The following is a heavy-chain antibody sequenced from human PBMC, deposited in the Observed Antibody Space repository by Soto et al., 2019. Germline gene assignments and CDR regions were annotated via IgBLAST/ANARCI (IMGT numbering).Heavy chain of an antibody. J-gene: IGHJ4*02. CDR1: GFTFSDFW. CDR3: VRTSGLDY. Sequence: EVHLVESGGGLVQPGGSLRLSCAASGFTFSDFWMSWVRQAPGKGLEWVANIKHDGSEEHFVDSVKGRFTISRDNAKNSLYLQMSSLRDEDTAVYYCVRTSGLDYWDQGALVTVSS. CDR2: IKHDGSEE. V-gene: IGHV3-7*01.